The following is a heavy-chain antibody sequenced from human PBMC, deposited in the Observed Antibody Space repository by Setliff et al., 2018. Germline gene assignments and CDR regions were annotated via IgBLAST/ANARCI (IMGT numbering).Heavy chain of an antibody. J-gene: IGHJ6*03. D-gene: IGHD3-22*01. CDR3: ARDDDSSGYYTYYYMDV. CDR2: IYIGGSA. CDR1: GGTISSYY. Sequence: PSETLSLTCTVAGGTISSYYWSWIRQPAGKGLEWIGHIYIGGSANYNPSLKSRVTMSIDTSKNQFSLKLNSVTAPDTAVYYCARDDDSSGYYTYYYMDVWGKGTTVTVSS. V-gene: IGHV4-4*07.